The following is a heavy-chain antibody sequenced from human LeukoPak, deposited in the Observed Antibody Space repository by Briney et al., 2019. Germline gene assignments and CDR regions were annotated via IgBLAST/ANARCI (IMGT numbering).Heavy chain of an antibody. V-gene: IGHV3-30*02. CDR3: AKSRRYYGSGSYYRGEYYFDY. Sequence: GGSLRLSCAASGFTFSSYGMHWVRQAPGKGLEWVAFIRYDGSNKYYADSVKGRFTISRDNSKNTLYLQMNSLRAEDTAVYYCAKSRRYYGSGSYYRGEYYFDYWGQGTLVTVSS. J-gene: IGHJ4*02. D-gene: IGHD3-10*01. CDR1: GFTFSSYG. CDR2: IRYDGSNK.